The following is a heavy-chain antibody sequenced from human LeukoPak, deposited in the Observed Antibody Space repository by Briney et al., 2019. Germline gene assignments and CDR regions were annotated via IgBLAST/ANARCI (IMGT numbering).Heavy chain of an antibody. Sequence: ASVKVSCKASGYTFSNFGISWVRQAPGQGLKWMGWISGNNDNPNYGQKFQGRFTVTTDSSTSTAYMELRDLRSDDTAVYYCARDGTSTDDYWGQGTLVTVSS. J-gene: IGHJ4*02. V-gene: IGHV1-18*01. D-gene: IGHD2-2*01. CDR1: GYTFSNFG. CDR2: ISGNNDNP. CDR3: ARDGTSTDDY.